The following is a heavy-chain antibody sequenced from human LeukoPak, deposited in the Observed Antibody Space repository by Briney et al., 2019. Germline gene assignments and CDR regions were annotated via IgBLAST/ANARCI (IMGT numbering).Heavy chain of an antibody. Sequence: SETLSLTCTVSGGSISSYYWTWIRQPPGKALEWIGYIYYSGSTKYNPSLKSRVTISVGTSKNQFSLKVSSVTAADTAVYYCARHSSGWYMSLDYWGQGTLVTVSS. D-gene: IGHD6-19*01. CDR3: ARHSSGWYMSLDY. J-gene: IGHJ4*02. CDR2: IYYSGST. CDR1: GGSISSYY. V-gene: IGHV4-59*01.